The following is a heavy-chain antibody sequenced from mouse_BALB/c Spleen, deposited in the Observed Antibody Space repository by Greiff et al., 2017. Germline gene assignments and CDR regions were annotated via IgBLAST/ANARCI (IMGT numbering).Heavy chain of an antibody. D-gene: IGHD2-10*02. CDR3: ARDREYGNYYYAMDY. CDR2: IWGDGST. CDR1: GFSLTGYG. V-gene: IGHV2-6-7*01. J-gene: IGHJ4*01. Sequence: QVQLQQSGPGLVAPSQSLSITCTVSGFSLTGYGVNWVRQPPGKGLEWLGMIWGDGSTDYNSALKSRLSISKDNSKSQVFLKMNSLQTDDTARYYCARDREYGNYYYAMDYWGQGTSVTVSS.